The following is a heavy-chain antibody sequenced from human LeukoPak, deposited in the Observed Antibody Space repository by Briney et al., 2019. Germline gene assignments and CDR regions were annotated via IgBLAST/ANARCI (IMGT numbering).Heavy chain of an antibody. V-gene: IGHV4-4*07. CDR3: ARDRVARRYYMDV. CDR2: IYTSGST. CDR1: GGSISSYY. Sequence: SETLSLTCTVSGGSISSYYWSWIRQPAGKGLEWIGRIYTSGSTNYNPSLKSRVTISVDRSKNQFSLKLSSVTAADTAVYYCARDRVARRYYMDVWGKGTTVTVSS. J-gene: IGHJ6*03.